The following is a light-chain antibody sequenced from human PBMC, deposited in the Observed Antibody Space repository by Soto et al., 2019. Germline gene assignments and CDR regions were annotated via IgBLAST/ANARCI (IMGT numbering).Light chain of an antibody. J-gene: IGLJ1*01. V-gene: IGLV2-14*01. CDR2: QVS. Sequence: QSALTQPASVSGSPGQSITISCTGGSSDVGVYNYVSWYQQHPGKAPKLMIYQVSNRPSGVSDRFSGSKSGNTASLTISGLKAEDEADYYCSSYTTSTTYVFGTGTKLTVL. CDR3: SSYTTSTTYV. CDR1: SSDVGVYNY.